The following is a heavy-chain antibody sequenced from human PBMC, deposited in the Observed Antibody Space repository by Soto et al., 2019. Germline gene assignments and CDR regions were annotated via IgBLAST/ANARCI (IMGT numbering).Heavy chain of an antibody. D-gene: IGHD5-12*01. J-gene: IGHJ4*02. CDR3: ARHVTYSGYDYVEDPLYYFDY. CDR2: IYPGDSDT. Sequence: GESLKISCKGSGYSFTSYWIGWVRQMPGKGLEWMGIIYPGDSDTRYSPSFQGQVTISADKSISTAYLQWSSLKASDTAMYYCARHVTYSGYDYVEDPLYYFDYWGQGTLVTVSS. CDR1: GYSFTSYW. V-gene: IGHV5-51*01.